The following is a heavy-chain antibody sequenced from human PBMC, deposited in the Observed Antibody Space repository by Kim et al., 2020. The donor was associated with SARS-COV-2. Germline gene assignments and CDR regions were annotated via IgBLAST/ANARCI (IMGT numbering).Heavy chain of an antibody. CDR2: ISAVDAST. D-gene: IGHD6-19*01. CDR3: ARQFFRFDY. CDR1: GLTLSNHA. V-gene: IGHV3-23*01. J-gene: IGHJ4*02. Sequence: GGSLRLSCVASGLTLSNHAMSWVRQAPGKGLEWVSTISAVDASTYHADSVQGRFTLSRDTSKNTLYLEMRSLRAEDTAVYYCARQFFRFDYWGQGALVSV.